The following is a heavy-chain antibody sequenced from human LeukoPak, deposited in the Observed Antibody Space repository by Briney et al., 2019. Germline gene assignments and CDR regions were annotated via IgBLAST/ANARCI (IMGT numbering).Heavy chain of an antibody. CDR1: GFTFSSYS. Sequence: QPGGPLRLSCAASGFTFSSYSMNWVRQAPGKGLEWISYISSSSSAIYYADSVKGRSTISRDNAKNSLYLQMNSLRDEDTAVYYCVRDHYYSFDYWGQGTLVTVSS. CDR2: ISSSSSAI. D-gene: IGHD2/OR15-2a*01. V-gene: IGHV3-48*02. J-gene: IGHJ4*02. CDR3: VRDHYYSFDY.